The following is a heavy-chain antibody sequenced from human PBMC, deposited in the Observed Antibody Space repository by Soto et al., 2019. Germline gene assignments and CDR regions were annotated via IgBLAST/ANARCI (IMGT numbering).Heavy chain of an antibody. CDR3: ARSQGSSTSLEIYYYYYYGMDV. D-gene: IGHD2-2*01. V-gene: IGHV1-69*01. Sequence: QVQLVQSGAEVKKPGSSVKVSCKASGGTFGSYAISWVRQAPGQGLEWMGGIIPIPGTANYAQKFQGRVTIAADESTRTAYMELSSLRSEDTALYYCARSQGSSTSLEIYYYYYYGMDVWGQGTTVTVSS. CDR1: GGTFGSYA. CDR2: IIPIPGTA. J-gene: IGHJ6*02.